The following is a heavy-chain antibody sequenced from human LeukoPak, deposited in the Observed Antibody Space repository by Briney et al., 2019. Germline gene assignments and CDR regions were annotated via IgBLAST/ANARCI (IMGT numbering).Heavy chain of an antibody. V-gene: IGHV4-34*01. CDR1: GGSFSGYY. CDR3: ARDWDDYGDFGAFDI. Sequence: SETLSLTCAVYGGSFSGYYWSWIRQPPGKGLEWIGEINHSGSTNYNPSHKSRVTISVDTSKNQFSLKLSSVTAADTAVYYCARDWDDYGDFGAFDIWGQGTMVTVSS. D-gene: IGHD4-17*01. CDR2: INHSGST. J-gene: IGHJ3*02.